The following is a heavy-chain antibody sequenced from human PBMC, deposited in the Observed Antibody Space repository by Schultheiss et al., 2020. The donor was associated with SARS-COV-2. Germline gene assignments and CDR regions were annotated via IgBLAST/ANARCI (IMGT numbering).Heavy chain of an antibody. CDR1: GFSLSTSGVG. J-gene: IGHJ6*02. D-gene: IGHD3-22*01. V-gene: IGHV2-26*01. Sequence: SGPTLVKPTQTLTLTCTFSGFSLSTSGVGVGWIRQPPGKALEWLAHIFSNDEKSYSTSLKSRLTISKDTSKSQVVLTMTNMDPVDTATYYCARISSDYDSSGYYYYYGMDVWGQGTTVTVSS. CDR3: ARISSDYDSSGYYYYYGMDV. CDR2: IFSNDEK.